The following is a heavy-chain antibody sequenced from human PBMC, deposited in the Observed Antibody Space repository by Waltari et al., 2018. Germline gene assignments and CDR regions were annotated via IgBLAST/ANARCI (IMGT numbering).Heavy chain of an antibody. D-gene: IGHD1-26*01. CDR1: GGSISSSSYY. Sequence: QLQLQESGPGLVKPSETLSLTCTVSGGSISSSSYYWGWPRQPPGKGLEWIGRSYYSGSTYYNPSLKSRVTISVDTSKNQFSLKLSSVTAADTAVYYCARQRSGSFRIGYWGQGTLVTVSS. CDR3: ARQRSGSFRIGY. J-gene: IGHJ4*02. CDR2: SYYSGST. V-gene: IGHV4-39*01.